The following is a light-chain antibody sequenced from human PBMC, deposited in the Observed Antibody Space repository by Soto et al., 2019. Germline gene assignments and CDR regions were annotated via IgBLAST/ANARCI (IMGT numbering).Light chain of an antibody. V-gene: IGLV2-11*01. Sequence: QSVLTQPRSVSGSPGQSVTISCTGTSSDVGTYTYVSWYQQHPGKAPKLIIYDVIKRPSGVPDRSSGSTSGNTASLTISGLQAEDEADYYCCSYAGSYTNVFGAGSKVTGL. CDR3: CSYAGSYTNV. CDR2: DVI. J-gene: IGLJ1*01. CDR1: SSDVGTYTY.